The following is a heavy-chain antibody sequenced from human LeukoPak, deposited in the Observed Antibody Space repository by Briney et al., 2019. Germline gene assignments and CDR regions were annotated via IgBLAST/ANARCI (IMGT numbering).Heavy chain of an antibody. D-gene: IGHD3-22*01. J-gene: IGHJ4*02. CDR1: GFTLSSYS. Sequence: GGSLRLSCAASGFTLSSYSMNWVRQAPGKGLEWVSSISSSSSYIYYADSVKGRFTISRDNAKNSLYLQMNSLRAEDTAVYYCARDPTYDSSGYYFGYFDYWGQGTLVTVSS. V-gene: IGHV3-21*01. CDR3: ARDPTYDSSGYYFGYFDY. CDR2: ISSSSSYI.